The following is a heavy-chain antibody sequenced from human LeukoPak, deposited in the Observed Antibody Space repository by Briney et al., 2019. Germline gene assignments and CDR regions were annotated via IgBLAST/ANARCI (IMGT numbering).Heavy chain of an antibody. CDR3: ATSGSYYTFAY. Sequence: SETLSLTCAVYGGSLSGYYWSWIRQPPGKGLEWIGEINHSGSTNYNPSLKSRVTISVDTSKNQFSLKLSSVTAADTAVYYCATSGSYYTFAYWGQGTLVTVSS. J-gene: IGHJ4*02. CDR1: GGSLSGYY. CDR2: INHSGST. V-gene: IGHV4-34*01. D-gene: IGHD1-26*01.